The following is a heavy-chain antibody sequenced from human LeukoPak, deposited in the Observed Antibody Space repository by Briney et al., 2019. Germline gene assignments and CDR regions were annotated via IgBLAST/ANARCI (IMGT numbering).Heavy chain of an antibody. CDR3: AREEQELVRDYYYYMDV. CDR1: GFIFSNFA. J-gene: IGHJ6*03. Sequence: GGSLRLSCAASGFIFSNFAMHWVRQAPGKGLDWVALISYDGSHTYYADSMKSRFTISRDNSRNALYIQMPSLSGDDSAVYYCAREEQELVRDYYYYMDVWGKGTTVTVSS. D-gene: IGHD6-13*01. V-gene: IGHV3-30*01. CDR2: ISYDGSHT.